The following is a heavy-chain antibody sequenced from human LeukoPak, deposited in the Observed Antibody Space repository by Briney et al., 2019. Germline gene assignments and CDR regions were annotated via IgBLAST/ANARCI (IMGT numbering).Heavy chain of an antibody. J-gene: IGHJ4*02. CDR3: ARSYSYDSSGYYGAK. CDR2: INPNSGGT. V-gene: IGHV1-2*02. D-gene: IGHD3-22*01. CDR1: GYTFTGQY. Sequence: ASVKVSCKASGYTFTGQYIHWVRQAPGQGPEWMGWINPNSGGTNYARKFQGRVTMTRDTSISTAYMEVSSLRSDDTAVYYCARSYSYDSSGYYGAKWGQGTLVTVSS.